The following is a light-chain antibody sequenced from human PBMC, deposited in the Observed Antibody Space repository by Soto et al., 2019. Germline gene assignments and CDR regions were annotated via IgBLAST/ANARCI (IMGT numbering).Light chain of an antibody. J-gene: IGKJ1*01. Sequence: DIQMTQSPSSLSASVGDRVTITCRASQTISSYLNWYQQKPGKAPKLLISAASSLQSGVPPRFSGSGSGADFALTVTNLQPADSATYYCQQTYNPPWTFGQGTKVDIK. V-gene: IGKV1-39*01. CDR1: QTISSY. CDR2: AAS. CDR3: QQTYNPPWT.